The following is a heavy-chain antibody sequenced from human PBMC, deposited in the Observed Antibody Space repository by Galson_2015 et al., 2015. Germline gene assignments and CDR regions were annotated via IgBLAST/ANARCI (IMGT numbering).Heavy chain of an antibody. CDR3: ARDYTIFGVVKARYYGMDV. V-gene: IGHV1-69*01. CDR2: IIPIFGTA. J-gene: IGHJ6*02. Sequence: QSGAEVKKPGESLRISCKASGGTFSSYAISWVRQAPGQGLEWMGGIIPIFGTANYAQKFQGRVTITADESTSTAYMELSSLRSEDTAVYYCARDYTIFGVVKARYYGMDVWGQGTTVTVSS. D-gene: IGHD3-3*01. CDR1: GGTFSSYA.